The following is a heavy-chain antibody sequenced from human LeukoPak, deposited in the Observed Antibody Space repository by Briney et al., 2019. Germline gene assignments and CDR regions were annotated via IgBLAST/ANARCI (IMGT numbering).Heavy chain of an antibody. CDR3: ARETMVRGVTSPHDAFDT. J-gene: IGHJ3*02. CDR1: GGSISSNY. Sequence: SETLSLTCTVSGGSISSNYWSWIRQPAGKGLEWIGRIYTSGSTNYNPSLRSRVTMSVDTSKNQFSLKLSSVIAADTAVYYCARETMVRGVTSPHDAFDTWGQGTMVTVSS. V-gene: IGHV4-4*07. D-gene: IGHD3-10*01. CDR2: IYTSGST.